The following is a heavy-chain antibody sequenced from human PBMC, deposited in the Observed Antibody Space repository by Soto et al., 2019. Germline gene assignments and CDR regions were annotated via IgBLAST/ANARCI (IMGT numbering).Heavy chain of an antibody. CDR3: AREVDYYDSSGYYFDY. J-gene: IGHJ4*02. CDR2: ISAYNGNT. D-gene: IGHD3-22*01. CDR1: GYTFTSYG. V-gene: IGHV1-18*01. Sequence: ASVKVSCKASGYTFTSYGISWVRQAPGQGLEWMGWISAYNGNTNYAQKLQGRVTMTTDTSTSTAYMELRSLRSDDTAVYYCAREVDYYDSSGYYFDYWGQGTLVTVSS.